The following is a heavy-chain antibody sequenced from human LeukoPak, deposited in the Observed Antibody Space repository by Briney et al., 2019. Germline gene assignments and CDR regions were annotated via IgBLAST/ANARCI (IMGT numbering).Heavy chain of an antibody. D-gene: IGHD5-12*01. J-gene: IGHJ6*03. V-gene: IGHV4-31*03. CDR1: GGSISSGGYY. CDR3: ARGATYIYYMDV. CDR2: IYYSGST. Sequence: SETLSLTCTVSGGSISSGGYYWSWIRQHPGKGLEWIGYIYYSGSTYYNPSLKSRVTISVDTSKNQFSLKLSSVTAADTAVYYCARGATYIYYMDVRGKGTTVTVSS.